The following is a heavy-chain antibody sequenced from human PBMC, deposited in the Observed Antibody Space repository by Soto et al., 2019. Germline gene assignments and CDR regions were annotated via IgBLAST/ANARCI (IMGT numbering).Heavy chain of an antibody. J-gene: IGHJ4*02. CDR1: GFTFSSYR. Sequence: EVQLVESGGGLVQPGGSLRLSCAASGFTFSSYRMNWVRQAPGKGLEWVSSISSSSSYIYYADSVKGRFTISRDNAKDSLYLQMNSLRAEDTAVYYCARDGPTYYDYIWGSYPFDYWGQGTLVTVSS. V-gene: IGHV3-21*01. D-gene: IGHD3-16*02. CDR3: ARDGPTYYDYIWGSYPFDY. CDR2: ISSSSSYI.